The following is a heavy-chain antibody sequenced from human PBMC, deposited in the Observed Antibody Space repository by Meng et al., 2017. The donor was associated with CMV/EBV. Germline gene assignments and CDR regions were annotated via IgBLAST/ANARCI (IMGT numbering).Heavy chain of an antibody. D-gene: IGHD5-18*01. CDR3: ARVSYSYGNINWFDP. CDR1: GGTFSSYA. V-gene: IGHV1-69*10. J-gene: IGHJ5*02. CDR2: IIPILGIA. Sequence: SVKVSCKASGGTFSSYAISWVRQAPGQGLEWMGGIIPILGIANYAQKFQGRVTITADKSTSTAYMELSSLRSEDTAVYYCARVSYSYGNINWFDPWGQGTLVTVSS.